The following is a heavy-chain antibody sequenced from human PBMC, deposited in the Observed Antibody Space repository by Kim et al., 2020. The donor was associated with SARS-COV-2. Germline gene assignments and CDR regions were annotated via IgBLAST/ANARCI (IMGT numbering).Heavy chain of an antibody. J-gene: IGHJ6*02. CDR3: ARHQPTSIRSGWQGGYYGIDV. D-gene: IGHD6-19*01. CDR1: GGSISSSSYH. CDR2: IFYSGST. V-gene: IGHV4-39*01. Sequence: SETLSLTCTVSGGSISSSSYHWGWIRQPPGKGLEWIGSIFYSGSTYDNPSLKSRVTISVDTSKNQFSLKLSSVTAADTAVYYCARHQPTSIRSGWQGGYYGIDVWGQGTTVTVSS.